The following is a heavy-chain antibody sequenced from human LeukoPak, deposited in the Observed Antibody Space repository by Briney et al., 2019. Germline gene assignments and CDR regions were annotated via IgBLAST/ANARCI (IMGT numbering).Heavy chain of an antibody. CDR3: AKVAVGATGWYFDY. CDR1: GFTFSSYA. J-gene: IGHJ4*02. CDR2: ISGSGGST. Sequence: GGSLRLSCAASGFTFSSYAMSWVRQARGRGLEWVSAISGSGGSTYYADSVKGRFTISRDNTKNTLYLQMNSLRAEDTAVYYCAKVAVGATGWYFDYWGQGTLVTVSS. V-gene: IGHV3-23*01. D-gene: IGHD1-26*01.